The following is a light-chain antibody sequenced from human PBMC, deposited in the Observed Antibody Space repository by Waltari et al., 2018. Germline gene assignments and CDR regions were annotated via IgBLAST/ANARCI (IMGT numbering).Light chain of an antibody. Sequence: DIQMTQSPSSLSASVGDRVTITCRASQGINSYLAWYQLKPGKAPKLLVYKSSTLQSGVPSRFSGSGSGTDFTLTISSLQPEDFATYYCQQHNSNPLTFGGGTRVEIK. CDR1: QGINSY. V-gene: IGKV1-9*01. J-gene: IGKJ4*01. CDR3: QQHNSNPLT. CDR2: KSS.